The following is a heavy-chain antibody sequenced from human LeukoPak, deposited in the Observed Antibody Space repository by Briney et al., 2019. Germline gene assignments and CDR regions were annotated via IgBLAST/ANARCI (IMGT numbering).Heavy chain of an antibody. CDR3: AEIGITMVGGV. J-gene: IGHJ6*04. CDR1: GFTFSSYE. CDR2: ISSSGSTI. V-gene: IGHV3-48*03. D-gene: IGHD3-10*02. Sequence: RTGGSLRLSCAASGFTFSSYEMNWVRQAPGKGLEWVSYISSSGSTIYYADSVKGRFIISRDNAKNSLYLQMNSLRAEDTAVYYCAEIGITMVGGVWGKGTTVTISP.